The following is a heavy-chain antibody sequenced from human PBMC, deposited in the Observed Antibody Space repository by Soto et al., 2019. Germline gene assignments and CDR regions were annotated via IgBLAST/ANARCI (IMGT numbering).Heavy chain of an antibody. CDR1: GYTFTSYG. D-gene: IGHD3-10*01. J-gene: IGHJ4*02. V-gene: IGHV1-18*01. Sequence: QVKLVQSGAEVKKPGASVKVSCKASGYTFTSYGISWVRQAPGQGLEWMGWISAYNCNTNYAQTLQGRVTMPTDTSTSTAYMELRSLRSDDTAVYYRARDYYYGSGGAYWGQGTLVTVSS. CDR3: ARDYYYGSGGAY. CDR2: ISAYNCNT.